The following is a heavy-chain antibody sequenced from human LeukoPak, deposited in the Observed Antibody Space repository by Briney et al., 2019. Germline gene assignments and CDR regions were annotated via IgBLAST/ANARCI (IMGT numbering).Heavy chain of an antibody. J-gene: IGHJ4*02. Sequence: SETLSLTCTVSGGSISSYYWSWIRQPPGKRLEWIGYIYYSGTTNYNPSLKSRVAISVDTSKNQFSLKLRSVTAADTAVYYCVRDKGDVTRASSERFDYWGQGTLVTVSS. V-gene: IGHV4-59*01. CDR2: IYYSGTT. CDR3: VRDKGDVTRASSERFDY. D-gene: IGHD4-17*01. CDR1: GGSISSYY.